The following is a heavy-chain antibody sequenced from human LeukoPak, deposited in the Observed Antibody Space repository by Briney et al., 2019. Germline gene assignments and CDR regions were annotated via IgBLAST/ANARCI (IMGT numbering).Heavy chain of an antibody. CDR2: SSAYNGNT. V-gene: IGHV1-18*01. CDR3: ARERWDCSSTSCYRYYFDY. J-gene: IGHJ4*02. Sequence: EASVKVSCKASGYTFTSYGLSWVRPAPGQGVERMRWSSAYNGNTNYAQKLQGRVTMTTDTSTSTAYMELRSLRSEDTAVYYCARERWDCSSTSCYRYYFDYWGQGTLVTVSS. CDR1: GYTFTSYG. D-gene: IGHD2-2*01.